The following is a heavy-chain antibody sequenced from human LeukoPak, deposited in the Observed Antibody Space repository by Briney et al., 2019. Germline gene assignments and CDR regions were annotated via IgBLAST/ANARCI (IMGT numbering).Heavy chain of an antibody. CDR3: AREGGGHGSGRYYFDY. V-gene: IGHV3-21*01. CDR1: GFTFSSYS. J-gene: IGHJ4*02. D-gene: IGHD6-19*01. CDR2: ISSSSSYI. Sequence: GGSLRLSCAASGFTFSSYSMNWVRQAPGKGLEWVSSISSSSSYIYYADSVKGRFTISRDNAKNSLYLQMNSLRAEDTAVYYCAREGGGHGSGRYYFDYWGQGTLVTVSS.